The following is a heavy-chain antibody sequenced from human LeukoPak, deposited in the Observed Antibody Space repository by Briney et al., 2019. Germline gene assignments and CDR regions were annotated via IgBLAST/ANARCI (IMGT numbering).Heavy chain of an antibody. CDR1: GFTFRSYW. CDR3: ARGSAWERGSYDY. CDR2: IKEDGSKK. D-gene: IGHD1-26*01. V-gene: IGHV3-7*05. Sequence: RGSLRLSCAASGFTFRSYWMKWVRQAPGKGLEWVANIKEDGSKKYYVDSVKGRFTISRDNAENSLYLQMNSLRVEDTAVYYCARGSAWERGSYDYWGQGTLVTVSS. J-gene: IGHJ4*02.